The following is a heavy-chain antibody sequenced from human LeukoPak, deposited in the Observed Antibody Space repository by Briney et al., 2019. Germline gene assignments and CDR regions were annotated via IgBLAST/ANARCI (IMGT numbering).Heavy chain of an antibody. CDR1: RGSISGTNW. Sequence: PSETLSLTCGLSRGSISGTNWWSWVRPPPGKGLEWIGEINHSGSTNYNPSLKSRVTISVDTSKNQFSLKLSSVTTADTAVYYCASRDGYKKGDYWGQGTLVTVSS. D-gene: IGHD5-24*01. J-gene: IGHJ4*02. CDR2: INHSGST. CDR3: ASRDGYKKGDY. V-gene: IGHV4-4*02.